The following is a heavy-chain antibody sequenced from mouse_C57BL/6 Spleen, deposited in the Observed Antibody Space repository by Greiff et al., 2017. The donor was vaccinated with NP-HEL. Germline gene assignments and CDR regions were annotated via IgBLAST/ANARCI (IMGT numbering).Heavy chain of an antibody. CDR2: IDPEDGDT. D-gene: IGHD1-2*01. CDR1: GFNIKDYY. V-gene: IGHV14-1*01. J-gene: IGHJ4*01. CDR3: TSDYYGHAMDY. Sequence: VQLQQSGAELVRPGASVKLSCTASGFNIKDYYMHWVKQRPEQGLEWIGRIDPEDGDTEYAPKFQGKATMTADTSSNTAYLQLSSLTSEDTAVYYCTSDYYGHAMDYWGQGTSVTVSS.